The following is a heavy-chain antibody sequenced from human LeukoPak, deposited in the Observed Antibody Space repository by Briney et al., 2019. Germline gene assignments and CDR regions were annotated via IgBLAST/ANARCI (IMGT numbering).Heavy chain of an antibody. J-gene: IGHJ6*03. Sequence: PGGSLRLSCAASGFTFSSYGMHWVRQAPGKGLEWVANIKQDGSEKYYVDSVKGRFTISRDNAKNSLYLQMNSLRAEDTAVYYCAREEYGPAAMTYYYYYYMDVWGKGTTVTISS. V-gene: IGHV3-7*01. CDR1: GFTFSSYG. D-gene: IGHD2-2*01. CDR3: AREEYGPAAMTYYYYYYMDV. CDR2: IKQDGSEK.